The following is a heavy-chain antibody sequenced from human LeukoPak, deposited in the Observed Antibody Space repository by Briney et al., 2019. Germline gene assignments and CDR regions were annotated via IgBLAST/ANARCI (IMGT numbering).Heavy chain of an antibody. CDR3: ARENGHCSTTACPLDL. D-gene: IGHD2-2*01. Sequence: GGSLRLSCAASGFTVSTNYMSWVRQAPGKGLEWVSVIYNNGLTFYADSVKGRFTISRDNSMSTLSLQMNSLRGEDTAVYYCARENGHCSTTACPLDLWGQGTTVTVSS. CDR1: GFTVSTNY. J-gene: IGHJ6*02. CDR2: IYNNGLT. V-gene: IGHV3-53*05.